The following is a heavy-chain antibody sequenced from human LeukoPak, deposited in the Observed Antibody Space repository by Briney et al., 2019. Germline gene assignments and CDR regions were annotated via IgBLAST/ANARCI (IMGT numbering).Heavy chain of an antibody. Sequence: PGRSLRLSCAASGFTFSTYGMHCVRQAPGKGLEWVAIIWYDGSNKYYADSVKGRFTISRDNSKNTLYLQMNSLRAEDTAVYYCARNIAAGAFDIWGQGTMVTVSS. CDR2: IWYDGSNK. CDR3: ARNIAAGAFDI. CDR1: GFTFSTYG. J-gene: IGHJ3*02. D-gene: IGHD6-13*01. V-gene: IGHV3-33*01.